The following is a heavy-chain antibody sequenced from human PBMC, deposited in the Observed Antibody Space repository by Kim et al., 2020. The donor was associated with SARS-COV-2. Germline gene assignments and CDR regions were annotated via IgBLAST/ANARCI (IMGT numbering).Heavy chain of an antibody. Sequence: SETLSLTCAVYGGSFSGYYWSWIRQPPGKGLEWIGEINHSGSTNYNPSLKSRVTISVDTSKNQFSLKLSSVTAADTAVYYCARDGHYYYGSGSQYWYFDLWGRGTLVTVSS. CDR1: GGSFSGYY. D-gene: IGHD3-10*01. J-gene: IGHJ2*01. CDR3: ARDGHYYYGSGSQYWYFDL. V-gene: IGHV4-34*01. CDR2: INHSGST.